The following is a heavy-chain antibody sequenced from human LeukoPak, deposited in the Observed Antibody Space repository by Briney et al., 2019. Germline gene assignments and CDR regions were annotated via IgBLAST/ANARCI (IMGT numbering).Heavy chain of an antibody. Sequence: ASVKVSCKASGYTFTSYHMHWVRQAPGQGLEWMGWINPNSGGTNYAQKFQGRVTMTRDTSIITAYMELSRLRSDDTAVYYCARELTRGYSYGLYYFDYWGQGTLVTVSS. D-gene: IGHD5-18*01. CDR1: GYTFTSYH. J-gene: IGHJ4*02. V-gene: IGHV1-2*02. CDR3: ARELTRGYSYGLYYFDY. CDR2: INPNSGGT.